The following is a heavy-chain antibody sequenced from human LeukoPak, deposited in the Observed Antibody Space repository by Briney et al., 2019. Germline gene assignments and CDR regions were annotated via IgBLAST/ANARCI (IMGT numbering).Heavy chain of an antibody. CDR3: ARWGDYGPPRAYGMDV. CDR2: INPNSGGT. V-gene: IGHV1-2*02. Sequence: ASVKVSCKASGYTFTGYYMHWVRQAPGQGLEWMGWINPNSGGTNYAQKFQGRVTMTRDTSISTAYMELGRLRSDDTAVYYCARWGDYGPPRAYGMDVWGQGTTVTVSS. CDR1: GYTFTGYY. D-gene: IGHD4/OR15-4a*01. J-gene: IGHJ6*02.